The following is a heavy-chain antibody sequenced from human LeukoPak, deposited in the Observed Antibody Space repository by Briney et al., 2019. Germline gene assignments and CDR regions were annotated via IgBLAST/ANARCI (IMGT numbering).Heavy chain of an antibody. CDR1: SYSISSGYY. V-gene: IGHV4-38-2*02. Sequence: PSETLSLTCTVSSYSISSGYYWGWIRQPPGKGLEWIGSIYHSGSTYYNPSLKSRVTISVDTSKNQFSLKLSSVTAADTAVYYCARDWAAARGYYFDYWGQGTLVTVSS. CDR2: IYHSGST. CDR3: ARDWAAARGYYFDY. D-gene: IGHD2-2*01. J-gene: IGHJ4*02.